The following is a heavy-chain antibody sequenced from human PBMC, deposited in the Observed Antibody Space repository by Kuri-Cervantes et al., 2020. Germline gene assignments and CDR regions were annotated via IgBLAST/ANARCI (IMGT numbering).Heavy chain of an antibody. J-gene: IGHJ6*03. CDR2: INPNSGGT. D-gene: IGHD2-15*01. CDR1: GYTFTGYY. V-gene: IGHV1-2*02. CDR3: ARGYCSGGSCYFVNYYYYMDV. Sequence: ASVKVSCKASGYTFTGYYMHWVRQAPGQGLEWMGWINPNSGGTNYVQKFQGRVTMTRDTSISTAYMELSRLRSDDTAVYYCARGYCSGGSCYFVNYYYYMDVWGQGTLVTVSS.